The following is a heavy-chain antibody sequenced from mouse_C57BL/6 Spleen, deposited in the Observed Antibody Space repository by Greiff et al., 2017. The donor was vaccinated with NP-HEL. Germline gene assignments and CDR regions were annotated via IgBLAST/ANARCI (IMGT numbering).Heavy chain of an antibody. D-gene: IGHD3-2*02. CDR2: INPNNGGT. Sequence: EVQLQQSGPELVKPGASVKISCKASGYTFTDYYMNWVKQSHGKSLEWIGDINPNNGGTSYNQKFKGKATLTVDKSSSTAYMELRSLTSEDSAVYYCARSQLRPPFDYWGQGTTLTVSS. CDR3: ARSQLRPPFDY. J-gene: IGHJ2*01. V-gene: IGHV1-26*01. CDR1: GYTFTDYY.